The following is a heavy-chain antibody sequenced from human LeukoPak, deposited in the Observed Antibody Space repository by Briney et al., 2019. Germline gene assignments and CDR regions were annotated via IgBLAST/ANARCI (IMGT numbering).Heavy chain of an antibody. D-gene: IGHD4-11*01. V-gene: IGHV1-69*01. CDR1: GGTFSSYA. Sequence: GSSVKVSCKASGGTFSSYAISWVRQAPGRGLEWMGGIIPIFGTANYAQKFQGRVTITADESTSTAYMELSSLRSEDTAVYYCARATVSYYYYYYYMDVWGKGTTVTVSS. J-gene: IGHJ6*03. CDR3: ARATVSYYYYYYYMDV. CDR2: IIPIFGTA.